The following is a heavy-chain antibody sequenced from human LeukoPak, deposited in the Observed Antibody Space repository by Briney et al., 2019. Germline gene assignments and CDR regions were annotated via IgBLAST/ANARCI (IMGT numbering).Heavy chain of an antibody. Sequence: GGSLRLSREGSGFAFDKYWISWVRQAPGKGLEWVANIKEDGSEKEFLDSVKGRFTISRDNSKKSVYLQMNSLRAEDTAVYYCARDVDRGVFDMWGQGTRVTVSS. V-gene: IGHV3-7*03. CDR3: ARDVDRGVFDM. CDR1: GFAFDKYW. J-gene: IGHJ3*02. D-gene: IGHD5-24*01. CDR2: IKEDGSEK.